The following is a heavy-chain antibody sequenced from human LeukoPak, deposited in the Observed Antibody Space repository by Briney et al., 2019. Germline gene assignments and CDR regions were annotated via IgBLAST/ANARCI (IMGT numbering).Heavy chain of an antibody. CDR1: RGTFSSYA. D-gene: IGHD3-22*01. CDR2: TIPIFGTA. Sequence: GASVKVSCKASRGTFSSYAICWVRQAPGQGLEWMGGTIPIFGTANYAQKFQGRVTITADESTSTAYMELSSLGSEDTAVYYCARDIRDSSGYFDAFDIWGQGTMVTVSS. V-gene: IGHV1-69*13. J-gene: IGHJ3*02. CDR3: ARDIRDSSGYFDAFDI.